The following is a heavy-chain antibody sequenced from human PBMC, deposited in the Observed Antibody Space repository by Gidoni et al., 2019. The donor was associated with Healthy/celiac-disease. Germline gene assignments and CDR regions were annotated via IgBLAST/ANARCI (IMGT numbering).Heavy chain of an antibody. D-gene: IGHD6-13*01. V-gene: IGHV4-38-2*02. Sequence: VQLQESVPGLVKPSETLSLTCTFSGYSLSSGYYWGWIRQPPGKGLEWIGSIYHSGSTYYNPSLKSRVTISVDTSKNQFSLKLSSVTAADTAVYYCARVCSSSWYGWFDPWGQGTLVTVSS. CDR2: IYHSGST. J-gene: IGHJ5*02. CDR3: ARVCSSSWYGWFDP. CDR1: GYSLSSGYY.